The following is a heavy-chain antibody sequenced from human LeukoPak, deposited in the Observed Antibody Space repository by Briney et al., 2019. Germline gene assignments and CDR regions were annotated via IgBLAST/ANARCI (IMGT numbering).Heavy chain of an antibody. V-gene: IGHV4-39*07. CDR2: IFYSGST. D-gene: IGHD3-10*01. CDR3: AKSNGYGLVDI. CDR1: GGSISTSNYY. Sequence: SETLTLTCTVSGGSISTSNYYWGWIRQPPGKGLEWIGNIFYSGSTYYSPSLKSRVTISLDTSRNQFSLKLNSVTAADTAVYYCAKSNGYGLVDIWGRGTMVTVSS. J-gene: IGHJ3*02.